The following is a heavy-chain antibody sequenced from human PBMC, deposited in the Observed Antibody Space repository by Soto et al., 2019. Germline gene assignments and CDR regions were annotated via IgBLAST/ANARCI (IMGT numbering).Heavy chain of an antibody. CDR3: ARYDFWSGSFEY. D-gene: IGHD3-3*01. J-gene: IGHJ4*02. V-gene: IGHV1-2*04. CDR2: INPNSGDT. Sequence: ASVKVSCKASGYTLTAHYIHWVRQSPGQGLEWMGWINPNSGDTNYAQQFQGWVTMTRDTSISTAYMELSRLTSGDTAVYYCARYDFWSGSFEYWGQGTLVTVSS. CDR1: GYTLTAHY.